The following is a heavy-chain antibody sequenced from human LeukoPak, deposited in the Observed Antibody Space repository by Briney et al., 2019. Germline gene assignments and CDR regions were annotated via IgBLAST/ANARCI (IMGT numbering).Heavy chain of an antibody. CDR3: ARGGPEERGSESYPLIEY. J-gene: IGHJ4*02. V-gene: IGHV1-2*07. CDR1: GYSFTAYY. CDR2: IYPKSEIT. Sequence: GASVTVSFLASGYSFTAYYIHGVRQAPGQGLAWMGWIYPKSEITNYAHKFQYRVTMTRGTAISTAYMEVIRLRSDDTAVYYCARGGPEERGSESYPLIEYWGQGTLVTVSS. D-gene: IGHD3-10*01.